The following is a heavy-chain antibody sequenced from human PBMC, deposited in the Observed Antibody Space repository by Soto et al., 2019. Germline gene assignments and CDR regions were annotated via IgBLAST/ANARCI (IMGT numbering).Heavy chain of an antibody. CDR1: GFTFSVHQ. Sequence: PXWSLRLSRPASGFTFSVHQMSWFRLAPGRGLEWVSFTSDSGGAVHYADSVKGRFTIARDNAKNLLFLQMTGLRGEDTATYYCVRDYDTNPYCFFDFWGRGTLVTVSS. CDR2: TSDSGGAV. D-gene: IGHD5-12*01. CDR3: VRDYDTNPYCFFDF. V-gene: IGHV3-48*03. J-gene: IGHJ2*01.